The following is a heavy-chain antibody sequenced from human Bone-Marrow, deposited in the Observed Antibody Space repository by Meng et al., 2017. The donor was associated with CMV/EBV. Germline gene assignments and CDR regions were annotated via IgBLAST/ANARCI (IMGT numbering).Heavy chain of an antibody. J-gene: IGHJ3*02. CDR2: ISSSSSYI. V-gene: IGHV3-21*01. D-gene: IGHD1-1*01. Sequence: LSLTCAASGFTFDDYAMHWVRQAPGKGLEWVSSISSSSSYIYYADSVKGRFTISRDNAKNSLFLQMNSLRAEDTAVYYCARSRYNWNDEADAFDIWGQGTMVTVSS. CDR1: GFTFDDYA. CDR3: ARSRYNWNDEADAFDI.